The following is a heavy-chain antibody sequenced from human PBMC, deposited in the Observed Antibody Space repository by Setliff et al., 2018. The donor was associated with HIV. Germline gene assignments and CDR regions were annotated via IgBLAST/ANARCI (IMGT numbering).Heavy chain of an antibody. CDR1: GVTFSNCS. V-gene: IGHV1-69*13. Sequence: SVKVSCKASGVTFSNCSISWVRQAPGQGLEWMGGIIPMYGPAHYAQKFQGRVTITADESTTTAYMELNSLTSEDTALYYCARVGFSARHTGDFFDSWGQGTLVTVSS. CDR2: IIPMYGPA. D-gene: IGHD6-6*01. CDR3: ARVGFSARHTGDFFDS. J-gene: IGHJ4*02.